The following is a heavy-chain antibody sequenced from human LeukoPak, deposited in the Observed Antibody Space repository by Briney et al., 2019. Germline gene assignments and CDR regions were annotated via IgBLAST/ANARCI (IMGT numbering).Heavy chain of an antibody. CDR1: GDSISSSRYY. D-gene: IGHD3-10*01. V-gene: IGHV4-39*07. CDR2: IYYGGNS. CDR3: ARDGFLFRGFDP. J-gene: IGHJ5*02. Sequence: SETLSLTCSVSGDSISSSRYYWGWIRQPPGKGLEWIGSIYYGGNSYYNASLKSRVTISVDTSKNQFSLKLSSVTAADTAVYYCARDGFLFRGFDPWGQGTLVTVSS.